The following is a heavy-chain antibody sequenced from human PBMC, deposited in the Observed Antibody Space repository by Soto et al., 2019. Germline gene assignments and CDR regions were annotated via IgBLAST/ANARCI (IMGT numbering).Heavy chain of an antibody. V-gene: IGHV4-39*01. Sequence: SETLSLTCTVSGGSISSSSYYWGWIRQPPXKGLEWIGSIYYSGSTYYNPSPKSRVTISVDTSKNQFSLKLSSVTAADTAVYYCARLGTYDFWSGYFPGAMDVWGQGTTVTVSS. CDR2: IYYSGST. CDR1: GGSISSSSYY. J-gene: IGHJ6*02. CDR3: ARLGTYDFWSGYFPGAMDV. D-gene: IGHD3-3*01.